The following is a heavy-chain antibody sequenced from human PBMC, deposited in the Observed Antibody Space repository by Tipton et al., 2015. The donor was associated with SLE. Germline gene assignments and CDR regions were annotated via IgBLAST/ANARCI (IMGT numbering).Heavy chain of an antibody. CDR3: ARVRADAFDI. V-gene: IGHV3-30*02. CDR1: GFTFSSYG. J-gene: IGHJ3*02. CDR2: IRYDGSNK. Sequence: SLRLSCAASGFTFSSYGMHWVRQAPGKGLEWVAFIRYDGSNKYYADSVKGRFTISRDNAKNSLYLQMNSLRAEDTAVYYCARVRADAFDIWGQGTMVTVSS.